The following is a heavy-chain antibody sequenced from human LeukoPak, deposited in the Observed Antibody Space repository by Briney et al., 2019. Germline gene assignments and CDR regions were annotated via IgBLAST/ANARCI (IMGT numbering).Heavy chain of an antibody. CDR3: AKDTVDPSGSLWFY. V-gene: IGHV3-23*01. Sequence: PGGSLRLSCAASGFTFSSYAMSWVRQAPGKGLEWVSAISGSGGSTYYADSVKGRFTISRDNSKNTLYLQMNSLRAEDTAVYYCAKDTVDPSGSLWFYWGQGTLVTVSA. CDR2: ISGSGGST. CDR1: GFTFSSYA. D-gene: IGHD3-22*01. J-gene: IGHJ4*02.